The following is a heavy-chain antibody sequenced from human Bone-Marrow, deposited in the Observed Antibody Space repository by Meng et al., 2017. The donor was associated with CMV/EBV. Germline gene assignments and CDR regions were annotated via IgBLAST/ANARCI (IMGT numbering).Heavy chain of an antibody. CDR2: INPNSGDT. D-gene: IGHD3-3*01. CDR3: ARLFHTTLGTNYYYGMDV. Sequence: ASVKVSCNASGYTFTGYNMHWVRQAPGQGLEWMGWINPNSGDTKYAQKFQGRVTLTSDTSISTAYMELSRLKSDDTAVFFCARLFHTTLGTNYYYGMDVWVQGTTVTVSS. V-gene: IGHV1-2*02. J-gene: IGHJ6*02. CDR1: GYTFTGYN.